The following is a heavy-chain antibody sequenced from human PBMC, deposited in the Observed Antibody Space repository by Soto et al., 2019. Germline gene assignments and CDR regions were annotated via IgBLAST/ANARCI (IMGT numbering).Heavy chain of an antibody. Sequence: PVESLKISCKGSGYSFTSYWIGWVRQMPGKGLEWMGIIYPGDSDTRYSPSFQGQVTISADKSISTAYLQRSSLKASDTAMYYCARGSDRWFGELLPHYYYYGMDVWGQGTTVTVSS. CDR2: IYPGDSDT. V-gene: IGHV5-51*01. CDR3: ARGSDRWFGELLPHYYYYGMDV. CDR1: GYSFTSYW. J-gene: IGHJ6*02. D-gene: IGHD3-10*01.